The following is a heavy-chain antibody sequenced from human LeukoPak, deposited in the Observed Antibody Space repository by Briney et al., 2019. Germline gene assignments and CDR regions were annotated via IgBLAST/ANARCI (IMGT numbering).Heavy chain of an antibody. V-gene: IGHV4-4*02. CDR2: IYHSGST. CDR3: ARAGYSSGPYYYHYGMDV. CDR1: GGSISSSNW. Sequence: PSETLSLTCAVSGGSISSSNWWSWVRQPPGKGLEWIGEIYHSGSTNYNPSLKSRVTISVDKSKNQFSLKLSSVTAADTAVYYCARAGYSSGPYYYHYGMDVWGKGTTVTVSS. D-gene: IGHD6-19*01. J-gene: IGHJ6*04.